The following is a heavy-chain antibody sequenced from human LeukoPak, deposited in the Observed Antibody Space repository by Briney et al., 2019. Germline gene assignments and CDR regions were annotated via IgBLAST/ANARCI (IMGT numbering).Heavy chain of an antibody. V-gene: IGHV1-46*01. CDR3: ARMAPHYDILTGYYFNASGRWWFDP. CDR2: INPSGGST. J-gene: IGHJ5*02. Sequence: ASVKVSXKASGYTFTSYYMHWVRQAPGQGLEWMGIINPSGGSTSYAQKFQGRVTMTRDTSTSTVYMELSSLRSEDTAVYYCARMAPHYDILTGYYFNASGRWWFDPWGQGTLVTVSS. D-gene: IGHD3-9*01. CDR1: GYTFTSYY.